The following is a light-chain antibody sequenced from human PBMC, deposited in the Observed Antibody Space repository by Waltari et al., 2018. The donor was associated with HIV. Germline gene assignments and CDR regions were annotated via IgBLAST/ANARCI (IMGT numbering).Light chain of an antibody. CDR1: SSNIGSNY. CDR3: AAGGNSLSLL. CDR2: SNK. J-gene: IGLJ2*01. Sequence: QSVLTQPPSASGTPGQRVTISCSGSSSNIGSNYVYWYQQLPGTAPKLLLYSNKHRPSGVPDRFSGSKAGISASLAISGLRSEDEADYYCAAGGNSLSLLFGGGTKLTVL. V-gene: IGLV1-47*02.